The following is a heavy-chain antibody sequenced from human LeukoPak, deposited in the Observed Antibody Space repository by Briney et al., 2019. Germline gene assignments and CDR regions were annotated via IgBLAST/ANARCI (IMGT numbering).Heavy chain of an antibody. D-gene: IGHD4-23*01. J-gene: IGHJ4*02. CDR2: IYYNGNS. Sequence: SSETLSLTCTVSGGSISTSSYFWGWIRQPPGKGLEWIGSIYYNGNSYYNPSLKSRLTISVDTSKNQISLKLSSVTAADTAVYYCARDSRYGGNSFDYWGQGTLVTVSS. V-gene: IGHV4-39*07. CDR1: GGSISTSSYF. CDR3: ARDSRYGGNSFDY.